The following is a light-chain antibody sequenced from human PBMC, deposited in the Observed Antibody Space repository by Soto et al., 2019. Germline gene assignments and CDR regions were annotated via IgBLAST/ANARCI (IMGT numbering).Light chain of an antibody. CDR1: SSDIGAYNY. J-gene: IGLJ1*01. CDR3: SSYAGINNFGV. Sequence: QSVLTQLPSASGSPGQSVTISCTGTSSDIGAYNYVSWYQQHPGKAPKLMIYEVSKRPSGVPDRFSGSKSGNTASLTVSGLQAEDEADYYCSSYAGINNFGVFGTGTKLTVL. CDR2: EVS. V-gene: IGLV2-8*01.